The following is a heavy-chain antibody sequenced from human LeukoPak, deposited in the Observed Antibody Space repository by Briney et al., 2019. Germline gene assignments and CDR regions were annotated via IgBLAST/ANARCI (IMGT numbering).Heavy chain of an antibody. CDR3: VRQQTPHGNFDY. J-gene: IGHJ4*02. CDR1: GFTFSSYA. CDR2: IGTAGDT. V-gene: IGHV3-13*01. D-gene: IGHD1-26*01. Sequence: GGPLRLSCATSGFTFSSYAMHWVRQAPGNGLEWVSAIGTAGDTYYPGSVKGRFTISRENAKNSLSLQMNSLRAEDTAVYYCVRQQTPHGNFDYWGQGTLVTVSS.